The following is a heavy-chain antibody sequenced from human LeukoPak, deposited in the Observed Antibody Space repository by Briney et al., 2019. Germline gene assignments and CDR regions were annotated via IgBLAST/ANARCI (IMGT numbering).Heavy chain of an antibody. J-gene: IGHJ4*02. D-gene: IGHD7-27*01. CDR2: ISWNSGSI. V-gene: IGHV3-9*01. Sequence: GGSLRLSCAVSGFTFDDYAMHWVRHTPGKGLEWVAGISWNSGSIGYADSVKGRFTISRDNAKNSLYLQMNSLRAEDTALYYCAKDTGGYWGQGTLVTVSS. CDR3: AKDTGGY. CDR1: GFTFDDYA.